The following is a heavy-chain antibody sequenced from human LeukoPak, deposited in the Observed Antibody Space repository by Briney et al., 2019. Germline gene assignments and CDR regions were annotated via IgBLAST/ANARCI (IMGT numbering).Heavy chain of an antibody. Sequence: GGSLRLSCAASGFTFSSYSMNWVRQAPGKGLEWVSSISSSSSYIYYADSVKGRFTISRDNAKNSLYLQMNSLRAEDTAVYYCGVAVVVRAAPYFDYWGQGTLVTVSS. CDR3: GVAVVVRAAPYFDY. CDR1: GFTFSSYS. V-gene: IGHV3-21*01. D-gene: IGHD2-2*01. J-gene: IGHJ4*02. CDR2: ISSSSSYI.